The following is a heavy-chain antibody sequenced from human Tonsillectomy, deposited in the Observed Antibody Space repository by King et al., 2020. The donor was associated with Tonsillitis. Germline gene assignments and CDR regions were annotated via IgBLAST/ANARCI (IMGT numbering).Heavy chain of an antibody. J-gene: IGHJ5*02. CDR2: IYTSGRT. V-gene: IGHV4-4*07. CDR3: VRANSHLSLKRLVTTSVGTSTSQFSLKLPSVTAPDTAVYYCAGVISDCFDP. Sequence: VQLQESGPGLVKPSETLSLTCTVSGGSIDNYYWSWIRQPAGKGLEWIGRIYTSGRTNYNASLKSRGTMSVETSKGQFYLRLTSVTAADTAGDYCVRANSHLSLKRLVTTSVGTSTSQFSLKLPSVTAPDTAVYYCAGVISDCFDPWGQGILVTVSS. D-gene: IGHD3-10*01. CDR1: GGSIDNYY.